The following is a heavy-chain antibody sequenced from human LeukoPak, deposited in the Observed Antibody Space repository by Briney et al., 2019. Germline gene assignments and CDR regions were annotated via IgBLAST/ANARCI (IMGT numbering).Heavy chain of an antibody. CDR3: ASLGVVYYYYYMDV. Sequence: SETLSLTCTVSGYSISSGYYWGWIRQPPGKGLEWIGSIYHSGSTYYNPSLKSRVTISVDTSKNQFSLKLSSVTAADTAVYYCASLGVVYYYYYMDVWGKGTTVTVSS. J-gene: IGHJ6*03. V-gene: IGHV4-38-2*02. CDR1: GYSISSGYY. CDR2: IYHSGST. D-gene: IGHD3-3*01.